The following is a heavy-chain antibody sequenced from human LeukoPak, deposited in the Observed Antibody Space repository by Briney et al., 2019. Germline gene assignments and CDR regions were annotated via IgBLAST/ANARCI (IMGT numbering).Heavy chain of an antibody. CDR3: ARDLDYYDDPGGDAFDI. CDR2: INTKIGTT. V-gene: IGHV1-2*02. D-gene: IGHD3-22*01. Sequence: GASVKVSCKPSGYTFTGYFIHWVRQAPGHGPEWMGWINTKIGTTKYAQKFQGRVTMTRDMSISTAYMELSRLTSDDTAVYYCARDLDYYDDPGGDAFDIWGQGTVVTVSS. J-gene: IGHJ3*02. CDR1: GYTFTGYF.